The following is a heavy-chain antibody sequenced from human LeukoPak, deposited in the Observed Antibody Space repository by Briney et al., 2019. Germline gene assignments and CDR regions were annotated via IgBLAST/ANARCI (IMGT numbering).Heavy chain of an antibody. CDR2: INRDGSST. V-gene: IGHV3-74*01. Sequence: PGGSLRLSCAASGFTFSSYWMHWVRHAPGKGLVWVSHINRDGSSTSYADSVKGRFTISRDNAKNTLYLQMNSLRAEDTAMYYCARVRYSPAGGFDYWGQGALVTVSS. CDR1: GFTFSSYW. J-gene: IGHJ4*02. D-gene: IGHD3-16*02. CDR3: ARVRYSPAGGFDY.